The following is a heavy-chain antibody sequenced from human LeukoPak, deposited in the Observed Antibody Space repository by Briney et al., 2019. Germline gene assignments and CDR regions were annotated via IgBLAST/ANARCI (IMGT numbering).Heavy chain of an antibody. J-gene: IGHJ3*02. D-gene: IGHD3-9*01. Sequence: GASVKVSCKASGYTCTSYYMHWVRQAPGQGLEWMGIINPSGGSTSYAQKFQGRVTMTRDTSTSTVYMELSSLRSEDTAVYYCARGLLRYFSFGAFDIWGQGTMVTVSS. CDR1: GYTCTSYY. CDR2: INPSGGST. CDR3: ARGLLRYFSFGAFDI. V-gene: IGHV1-46*01.